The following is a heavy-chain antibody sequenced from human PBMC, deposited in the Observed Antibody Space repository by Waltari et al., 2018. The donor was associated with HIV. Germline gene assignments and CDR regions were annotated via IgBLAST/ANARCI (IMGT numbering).Heavy chain of an antibody. Sequence: QVQLVQSGAEVKKPGASVKVSCKASGYTFTSYDINWVRQATGQGLEWMGWMNPNSGNTGYAQKFQGRVTMTRNTSISTAYMELSSLRSEDTAVYYCARGLTYCTNGVCSYYFDYWGQGTLVTVSS. J-gene: IGHJ4*02. D-gene: IGHD2-8*01. V-gene: IGHV1-8*01. CDR1: GYTFTSYD. CDR3: ARGLTYCTNGVCSYYFDY. CDR2: MNPNSGNT.